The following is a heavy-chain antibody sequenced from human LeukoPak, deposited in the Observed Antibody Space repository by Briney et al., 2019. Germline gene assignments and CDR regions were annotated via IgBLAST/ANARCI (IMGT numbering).Heavy chain of an antibody. CDR1: GYTFTSYD. D-gene: IGHD3-10*01. CDR3: ARFDMESMVRGVIEKDY. Sequence: GASVKVSCKASGYTFTSYDINWVRQATGQGLEWMGWMNPNSGNTGYAQKFQGRVTMTRNTSISTAYMELGSLRSEDTAVYYCARFDMESMVRGVIEKDYWGQGTLVTVSS. CDR2: MNPNSGNT. V-gene: IGHV1-8*01. J-gene: IGHJ4*02.